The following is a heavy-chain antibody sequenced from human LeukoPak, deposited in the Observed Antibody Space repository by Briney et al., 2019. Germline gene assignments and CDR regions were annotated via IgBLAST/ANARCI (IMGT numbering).Heavy chain of an antibody. CDR1: GYSFNTYW. Sequence: GESLKISCQGSGYSFNTYWIGWVRQMPGKGLEWLGTIYPGDSDTRYSPCFEGQVTISADQSINTAYLQWSSLRASDSAMYFCARFRRTVTRGNFDYWGQGSLVTVSS. J-gene: IGHJ4*02. CDR2: IYPGDSDT. CDR3: ARFRRTVTRGNFDY. V-gene: IGHV5-51*01. D-gene: IGHD4-17*01.